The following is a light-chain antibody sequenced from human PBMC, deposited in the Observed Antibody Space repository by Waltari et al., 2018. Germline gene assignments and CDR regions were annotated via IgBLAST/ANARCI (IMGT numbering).Light chain of an antibody. J-gene: IGLJ1*01. Sequence: QSAVTQPASVSGCPGASITIACTGSSSDGGTNNRVSWYQHHPDKVPQLLLYYGTKRPSWISGRFSGRNVGNTASLTISGLHAEAEAYYVCASYAGRPTVFGTGTKVCVL. CDR3: ASYAGRPTV. CDR1: SSDGGTNNR. V-gene: IGLV2-23*03. CDR2: YGT.